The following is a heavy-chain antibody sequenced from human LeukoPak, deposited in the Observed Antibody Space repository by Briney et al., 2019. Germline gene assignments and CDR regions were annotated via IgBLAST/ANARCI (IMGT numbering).Heavy chain of an antibody. CDR1: GCTFTSYG. D-gene: IGHD2-15*01. CDR3: ARDLVVVVAANDY. V-gene: IGHV1-2*02. CDR2: INPNSGGT. Sequence: GASVKVSCKASGCTFTSYGINWVRQAPGQGLEWMGWINPNSGGTNYAQKFQGRVTMTRDTSISTAYMELSRLRSDDTAVYYCARDLVVVVAANDYWGQGTLVTVSS. J-gene: IGHJ4*02.